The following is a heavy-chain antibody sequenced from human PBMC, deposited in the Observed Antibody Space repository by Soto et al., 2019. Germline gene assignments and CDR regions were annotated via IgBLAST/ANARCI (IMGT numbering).Heavy chain of an antibody. D-gene: IGHD2-21*02. CDR3: ARESGDWPLNWFDP. CDR1: GFNFSNHW. J-gene: IGHJ5*02. V-gene: IGHV3-74*01. Sequence: GGSLRPSCAASGFNFSNHWMHWVRQRPAEGLVWVSRITSDGKSKAYAESVKGRFAISRDNAKNTLYLQMNGLTAEDTAVYYCARESGDWPLNWFDPWGQGTLVTVSS. CDR2: ITSDGKSK.